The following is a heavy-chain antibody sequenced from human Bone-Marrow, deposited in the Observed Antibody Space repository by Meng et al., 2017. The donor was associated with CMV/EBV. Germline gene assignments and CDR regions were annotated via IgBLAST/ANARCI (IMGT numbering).Heavy chain of an antibody. CDR1: GFTFANYE. Sequence: GESLKISCAASGFTFANYEMNWVRQAPGKGLEWVSSISSSSSYIYYADSVKGRFTISRDNAKNSLYLQMNSLRAEDTAVYYCARDIRGSYSVYYYGMDVCGQGTTVTVSS. D-gene: IGHD1-26*01. V-gene: IGHV3-21*01. CDR3: ARDIRGSYSVYYYGMDV. J-gene: IGHJ6*02. CDR2: ISSSSSYI.